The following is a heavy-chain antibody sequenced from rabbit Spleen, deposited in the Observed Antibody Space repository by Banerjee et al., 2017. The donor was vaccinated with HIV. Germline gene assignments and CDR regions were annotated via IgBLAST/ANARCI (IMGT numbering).Heavy chain of an antibody. J-gene: IGHJ4*01. CDR1: GFSFSTSYY. CDR3: ARETWGVTGNYGL. CDR2: GYPDGIGST. Sequence: QSLEESGGDMVKPGASLTLTCTASGFSFSTSYYICWVRQAPGKGLEWIGCGYPDGIGSTAYASWAKGRFTISKSSSTTVTLQVTSLTAADTATYFCARETWGVTGNYGLWGPGTLVTVS. V-gene: IGHV1S40*01. D-gene: IGHD7-1*01.